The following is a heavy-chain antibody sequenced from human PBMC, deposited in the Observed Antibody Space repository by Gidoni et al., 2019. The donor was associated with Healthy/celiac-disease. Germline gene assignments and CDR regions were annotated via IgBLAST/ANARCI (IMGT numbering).Heavy chain of an antibody. V-gene: IGHV4-59*01. J-gene: IGHJ4*02. CDR1: GGSISSYY. Sequence: QVQLQESGPGLVKPSETLSLTCTVPGGSISSYYWSWIRQPPGKGLEWIGYIYYSGSTNYNPSLKSRVTISVDTSKNQFSLKLSSVTAADTAVYYCARSDGPTRFDYWGQGTLVTVSS. CDR3: ARSDGPTRFDY. CDR2: IYYSGST.